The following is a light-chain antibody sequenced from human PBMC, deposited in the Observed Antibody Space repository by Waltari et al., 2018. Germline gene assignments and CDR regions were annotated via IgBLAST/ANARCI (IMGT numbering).Light chain of an antibody. J-gene: IGLJ2*01. Sequence: QSVLTQPPSASGTPGQQVSISCSGSDSNPGICTVNLYQQPPGAAPKLLIYKNKQRPSGVPDRFSGSKSGTSASLAISGLQSDDEADYFCAAWDGTLNAPVFGGGTKLTVL. CDR3: AAWDGTLNAPV. V-gene: IGLV1-44*01. CDR1: DSNPGICT. CDR2: KNK.